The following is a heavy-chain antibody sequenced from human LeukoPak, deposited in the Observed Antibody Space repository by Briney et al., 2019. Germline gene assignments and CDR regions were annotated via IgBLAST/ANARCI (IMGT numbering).Heavy chain of an antibody. CDR1: GFTFSSYS. V-gene: IGHV3-23*01. J-gene: IGHJ4*02. D-gene: IGHD1-26*01. Sequence: PGGSLRLSCAASGFTFSSYSMNWVRQAPGKGLEWVSSINGSGDRTYYADSVKGRFTISRDNSKNTLYLQMSSLTAKDTAVYYCAKDRSIGTYYTFDSWGRGTLVTVSS. CDR2: INGSGDRT. CDR3: AKDRSIGTYYTFDS.